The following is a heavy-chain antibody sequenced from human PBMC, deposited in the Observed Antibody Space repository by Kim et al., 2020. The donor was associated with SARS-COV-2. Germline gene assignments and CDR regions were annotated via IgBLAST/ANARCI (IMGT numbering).Heavy chain of an antibody. CDR3: AKDFVSITRVRGVIITKGGIDY. CDR1: GFTFTSYG. J-gene: IGHJ4*02. Sequence: GGSLRLSCAASGFTFTSYGMHWVRQAPGKGLEWVVLTSYDGTDKYYADSVKGRFTISRDNSKNTLYLQMDSLRPEDTAIYYCAKDFVSITRVRGVIITKGGIDYWGQGTLVTVSS. D-gene: IGHD3-10*01. V-gene: IGHV3-30*18. CDR2: TSYDGTDK.